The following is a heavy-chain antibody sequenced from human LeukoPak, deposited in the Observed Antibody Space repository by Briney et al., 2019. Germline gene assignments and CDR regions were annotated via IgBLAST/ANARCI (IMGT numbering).Heavy chain of an antibody. D-gene: IGHD3-10*01. CDR1: AFTISRYW. CDR2: INEDGSEK. CDR3: ARLFVYGSGAEAFDY. Sequence: GGSLSLSCAASAFTISRYWKNWVRQAPGKGLEWVSNINEDGSEKYYLDSVRGRFTISRDNAKNSLYLQMDSLRAEDTAVYYCARLFVYGSGAEAFDYWGQGALVTVSS. V-gene: IGHV3-7*01. J-gene: IGHJ4*02.